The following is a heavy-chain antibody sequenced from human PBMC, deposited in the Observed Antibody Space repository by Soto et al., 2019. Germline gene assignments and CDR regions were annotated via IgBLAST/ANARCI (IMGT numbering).Heavy chain of an antibody. J-gene: IGHJ1*01. Sequence: SETLSLTCAVSGGSISSTTYYWAWIRQPPGKGLEWVATIYYSGATYYNPSLKSRLTISVDTSKNQFSLRLSSVTAADTAMYYCARYYDNSNRPYFHHWGQGTRVTVSS. V-gene: IGHV4-39*01. CDR1: GGSISSTTYY. CDR3: ARYYDNSNRPYFHH. D-gene: IGHD3-22*01. CDR2: IYYSGAT.